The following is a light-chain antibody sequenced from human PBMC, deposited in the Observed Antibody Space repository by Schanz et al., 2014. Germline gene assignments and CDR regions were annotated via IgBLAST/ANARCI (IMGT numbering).Light chain of an antibody. Sequence: SALTQPRSVSGSPGQSVSISCTGTGRDVGGYNSVSWYQQHPGKAPKLMIYEVTKRPSGVPDRFFGSKSGNTASLTVSGLQAEDEADYYCCSYAGSYTLVFGGGTKLTVL. CDR1: GRDVGGYNS. CDR3: CSYAGSYTLV. CDR2: EVT. J-gene: IGLJ2*01. V-gene: IGLV2-11*01.